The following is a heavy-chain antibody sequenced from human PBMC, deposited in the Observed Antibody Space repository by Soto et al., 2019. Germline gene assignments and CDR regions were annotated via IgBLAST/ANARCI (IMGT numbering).Heavy chain of an antibody. CDR3: ARGVLN. D-gene: IGHD3-16*01. CDR1: GGSISSGGYY. Sequence: QVQLQESGPGLVKPSQTLSLTCTVSGGSISSGGYYWSWIRQHPGKGLEWIGSIYYSGSTYYNPSPXSXXTISVDTSKNQLSLKLSSVTAADTAVSYCARGVLNWGQGTLVTVSS. CDR2: IYYSGST. J-gene: IGHJ4*02. V-gene: IGHV4-31*03.